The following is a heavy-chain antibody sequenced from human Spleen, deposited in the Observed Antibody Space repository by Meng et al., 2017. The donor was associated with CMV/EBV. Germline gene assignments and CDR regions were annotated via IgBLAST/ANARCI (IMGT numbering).Heavy chain of an antibody. CDR1: GFTFSGYA. Sequence: GESLKISCAASGFTFSGYALHWVRQAPGKGLEWVAVTSYDGSNKYYADSVKGRLTISRDNSKNTLYLQMNSLRAEDTAVYYCARARYCSSTSCYTYYYGMDVWGQGTTVTVSS. CDR3: ARARYCSSTSCYTYYYGMDV. J-gene: IGHJ6*02. V-gene: IGHV3-30-3*01. CDR2: TSYDGSNK. D-gene: IGHD2-2*02.